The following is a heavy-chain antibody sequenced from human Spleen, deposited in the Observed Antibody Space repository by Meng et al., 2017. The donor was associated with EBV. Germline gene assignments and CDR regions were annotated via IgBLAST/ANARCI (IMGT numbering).Heavy chain of an antibody. CDR3: ASESGRGFTPDY. CDR2: LIPMSDAP. V-gene: IGHV1-69*01. Sequence: QVQLGQSGAGVKKPGSSVKVSCKASGGTFRSDASSWVRQAPGQGLEWMGGLIPMSDAPHYAQKFQGRVTITADESTSTHYMDLSGLRSEDTAVYYCASESGRGFTPDYWGQGTLVTVSS. D-gene: IGHD3-10*01. J-gene: IGHJ4*02. CDR1: GGTFRSDA.